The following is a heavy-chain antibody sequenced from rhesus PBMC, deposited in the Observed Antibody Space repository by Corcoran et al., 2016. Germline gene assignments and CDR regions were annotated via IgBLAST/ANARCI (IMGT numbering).Heavy chain of an antibody. CDR3: TTVDY. Sequence: EVQLGEPGGGLVQPGGSLRLSCAASGFTFSDDYMEWVRQAPGKGLEWVGQINPNGGTTFLMDSVKGRFTISRDNAKNTLYLQINSLKIEDTAVYYCTTVDYWGQGVLVTVSS. V-gene: IGHV3-10*01. CDR2: INPNGGTT. CDR1: GFTFSDDY. J-gene: IGHJ4*01.